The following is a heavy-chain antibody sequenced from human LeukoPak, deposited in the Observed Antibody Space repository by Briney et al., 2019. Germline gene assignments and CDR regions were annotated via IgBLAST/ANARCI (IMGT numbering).Heavy chain of an antibody. Sequence: SETLPLTCTVSGGSISSAGYYWNWIRQHPGKGLEWIGYIYYSGSTYYNPSLKSRVTISVDTSKNQFSLKLSSVTAADTAVYYCARGGVYGDYVFAYNWFDPWGQGTLVTVSS. CDR2: IYYSGST. D-gene: IGHD4-17*01. CDR3: ARGGVYGDYVFAYNWFDP. V-gene: IGHV4-31*03. J-gene: IGHJ5*02. CDR1: GGSISSAGYY.